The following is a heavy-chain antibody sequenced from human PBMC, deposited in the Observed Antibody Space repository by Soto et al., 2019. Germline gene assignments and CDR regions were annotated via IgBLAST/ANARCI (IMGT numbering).Heavy chain of an antibody. CDR1: GFAIAQSNW. J-gene: IGHJ4*02. V-gene: IGHV4-28*01. D-gene: IGHD1-26*01. CDR3: ARREIQGPIDY. Sequence: EALSPTCSFSGFAIAQSNWWGWIRQPPGKGLEWIGYIYYSGTTYYNPSLKSRVTMSVDTSKNQFSLKLTSVTAVDTAVYYCARREIQGPIDYWGQG. CDR2: IYYSGTT.